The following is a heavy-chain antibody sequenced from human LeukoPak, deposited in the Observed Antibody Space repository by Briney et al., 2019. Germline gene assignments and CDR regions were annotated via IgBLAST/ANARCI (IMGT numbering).Heavy chain of an antibody. Sequence: SETLSLTCAVYGGSFSGYYWSWIRQPPGEGLEWIGEINHSGSTNYNPSLKSRVTISVDTSKNQFSLKLSSVTAADTAVYYCARCAVWGRLGMDVWGQGTTVTVSS. D-gene: IGHD3-16*01. V-gene: IGHV4-34*01. CDR2: INHSGST. CDR1: GGSFSGYY. J-gene: IGHJ6*02. CDR3: ARCAVWGRLGMDV.